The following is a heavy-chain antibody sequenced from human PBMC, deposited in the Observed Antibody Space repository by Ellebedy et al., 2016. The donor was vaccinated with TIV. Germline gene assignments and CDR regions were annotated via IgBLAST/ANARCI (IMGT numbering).Heavy chain of an antibody. V-gene: IGHV3-30-3*01. J-gene: IGHJ6*02. CDR2: ISYDGSNK. Sequence: GESLKISXAASGFTVSSNYMSWVRQAPGKGLEWVAVISYDGSNKYYADSVKGRFTISRDNSKNTLYLQMNSLRAEDTAVYYCARGDGSGYGMDVWGQGTTVTVSS. CDR3: ARGDGSGYGMDV. D-gene: IGHD3-22*01. CDR1: GFTVSSNY.